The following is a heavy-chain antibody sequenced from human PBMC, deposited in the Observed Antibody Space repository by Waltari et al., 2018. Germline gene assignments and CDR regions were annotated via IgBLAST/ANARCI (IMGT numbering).Heavy chain of an antibody. Sequence: QVQLVQSGAEVKKPGASVKVSCKASGYTFTSYDINWVRQATGQGLEWMGWMNPNSGNTGYAQKFQGRVTMTRNTSISTAYMELSNLRSEDTAVYYCAREYCSGGSCYDAFDIWGQGTMVTVSS. CDR1: GYTFTSYD. D-gene: IGHD2-15*01. V-gene: IGHV1-8*01. J-gene: IGHJ3*02. CDR2: MNPNSGNT. CDR3: AREYCSGGSCYDAFDI.